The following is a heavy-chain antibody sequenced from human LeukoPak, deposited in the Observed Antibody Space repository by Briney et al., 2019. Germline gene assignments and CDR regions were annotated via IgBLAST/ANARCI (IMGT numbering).Heavy chain of an antibody. D-gene: IGHD6-13*01. Sequence: SETLSLTCTVSGGSINSGGYYWSWIRQHPGKGLEWIGYIYYCGSTYYNPSLKSRVTISVDTSKNQFSLKLSSVTAADTAVYYCARLYSSSSYFDYWGQGTLVTVSS. CDR1: GGSINSGGYY. J-gene: IGHJ4*02. CDR3: ARLYSSSSYFDY. V-gene: IGHV4-31*03. CDR2: IYYCGST.